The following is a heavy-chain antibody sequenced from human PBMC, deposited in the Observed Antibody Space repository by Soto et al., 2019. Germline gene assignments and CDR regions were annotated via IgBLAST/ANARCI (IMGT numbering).Heavy chain of an antibody. Sequence: SVKVSCRAPRYIFTSYFMHWVRQAPGQGLEWMGWINPNNGATHYGLSFQGRVTMTGDTSISTAYMELSSLRSDDTAVYYCASHDPGARFDPWGQGTPVTVSS. V-gene: IGHV1-2*02. J-gene: IGHJ5*02. CDR1: RYIFTSYF. CDR3: ASHDPGARFDP. CDR2: INPNNGAT. D-gene: IGHD1-1*01.